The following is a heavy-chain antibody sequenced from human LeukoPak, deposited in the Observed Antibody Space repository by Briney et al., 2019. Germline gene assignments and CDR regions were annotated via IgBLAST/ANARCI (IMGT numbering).Heavy chain of an antibody. V-gene: IGHV3-30*04. J-gene: IGHJ4*02. CDR1: GFTFSSYV. Sequence: GGSLRLSCAASGFTFSSYVVHWVRQAPGKGLEWVAIISYDGSNEYYADSVKGRFTISRDNSKNTLYLQMNSLRAADTAVYYCARDEGYISPTHFDYWGQGTLVTVSS. CDR2: ISYDGSNE. D-gene: IGHD6-13*01. CDR3: ARDEGYISPTHFDY.